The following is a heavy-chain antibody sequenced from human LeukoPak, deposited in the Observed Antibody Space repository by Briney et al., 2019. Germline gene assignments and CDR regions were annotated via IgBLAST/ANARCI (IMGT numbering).Heavy chain of an antibody. D-gene: IGHD2-2*02. J-gene: IGHJ6*03. CDR3: AKDGYTAVYYFYYMDV. CDR2: ISSSGSTI. CDR1: GFTFSDYY. V-gene: IGHV3-11*04. Sequence: KPGGSLRLSCAASGFTFSDYYMSWIRQAPGKGLEWVSYISSSGSTIYYADSVKGRFTISRGNAKNSLYLQMNSLRAEDTAVYYCAKDGYTAVYYFYYMDVWGKGTTVTVSS.